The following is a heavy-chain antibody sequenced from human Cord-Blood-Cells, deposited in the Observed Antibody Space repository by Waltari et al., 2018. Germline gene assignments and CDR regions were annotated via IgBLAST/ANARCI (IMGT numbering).Heavy chain of an antibody. Sequence: QVQLVQSGAEVKKPGSSVKVSCKASGGTFSSYAIRWVRQAPGQGLEWMGRIIPILGIANYAQKFQGRVTITADKSTSTAYMELSSLRSEDTAVYYCASHSSSNAFDIWGQGTMVTVSS. CDR3: ASHSSSNAFDI. CDR1: GGTFSSYA. V-gene: IGHV1-69*09. CDR2: IIPILGIA. D-gene: IGHD6-6*01. J-gene: IGHJ3*02.